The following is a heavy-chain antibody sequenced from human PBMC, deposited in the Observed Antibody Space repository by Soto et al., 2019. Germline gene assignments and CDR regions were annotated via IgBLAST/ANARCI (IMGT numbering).Heavy chain of an antibody. CDR1: GGSISSYY. CDR2: IYYSGTT. D-gene: IGHD3-10*01. V-gene: IGHV4-59*01. J-gene: IGHJ5*02. CDR3: AREEVAYFGSGSHNWFDP. Sequence: SETLSLTCTVSGGSISSYYWSWIRQPPGKGLEWIGYIYYSGTTNYNPSLKSRVTISVDTSKNQFSLKLNSVTAADTAMYYCAREEVAYFGSGSHNWFDPWGQGTLVTVSS.